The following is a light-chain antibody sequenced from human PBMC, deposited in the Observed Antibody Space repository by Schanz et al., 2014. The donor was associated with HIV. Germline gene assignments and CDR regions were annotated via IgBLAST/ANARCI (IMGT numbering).Light chain of an antibody. V-gene: IGLV2-14*03. CDR1: SSDVGGYNY. Sequence: QSVLTQPASVSGSPGQSITISCTGTSSDVGGYNYVSWYQQHPGKAPKLMIYDVSNRPSGVSNRFSGSKSGNTASLTISGLQAEDEADYYCCSYAGRSTVVFGGGTKLTVL. CDR2: DVS. J-gene: IGLJ3*02. CDR3: CSYAGRSTVV.